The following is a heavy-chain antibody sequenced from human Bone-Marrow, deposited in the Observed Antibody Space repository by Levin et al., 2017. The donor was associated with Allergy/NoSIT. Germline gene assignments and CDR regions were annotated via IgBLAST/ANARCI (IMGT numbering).Heavy chain of an antibody. J-gene: IGHJ4*02. D-gene: IGHD1-26*01. V-gene: IGHV1-46*01. CDR3: ARDFEGGNFDY. Sequence: ASVKVSCKASGYSFTSYYMHWVRQAPGQGLQWMGIINPGSGDTTYAQKFQGRVLMTTDTSTSTVSMELSSLRSEDTAVYFCARDFEGGNFDYWGQGTLVTVSS. CDR2: INPGSGDT. CDR1: GYSFTSYY.